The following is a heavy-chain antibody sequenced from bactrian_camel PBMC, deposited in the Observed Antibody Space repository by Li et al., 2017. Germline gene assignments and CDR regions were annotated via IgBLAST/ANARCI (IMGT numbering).Heavy chain of an antibody. Sequence: VQLVESGGGSVQAGGSLRLSCQPLVSEYPLSETCAAWFREVSGKEREAIAAINDDGTTKYAESLEDRFTISLDNAKNTLSLQITNLKPEDTAVYYCVRDGSEDIGTWFTDWGQGTQVTVS. V-gene: IGHV3S53*01. CDR1: EYPLSETC. J-gene: IGHJ4*01. CDR3: VRDGSEDIGTWFTD. D-gene: IGHD6*01. CDR2: INDDGTT.